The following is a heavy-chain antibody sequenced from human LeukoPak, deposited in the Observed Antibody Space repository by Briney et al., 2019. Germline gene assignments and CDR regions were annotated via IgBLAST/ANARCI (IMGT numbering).Heavy chain of an antibody. CDR3: ARSYCSGGSCYLAGPNAFDI. V-gene: IGHV3-48*03. CDR1: GFTFSSYE. D-gene: IGHD2-15*01. CDR2: ISSSGSTI. Sequence: SLRLSCAASGFTFSSYEINWVRQAPGKGLEWVSHISSSGSTIYYADSVKGRFTISRDNAKNSLYLQMNSLRAEDTAVYYCARSYCSGGSCYLAGPNAFDIWGQGTMVTVSS. J-gene: IGHJ3*02.